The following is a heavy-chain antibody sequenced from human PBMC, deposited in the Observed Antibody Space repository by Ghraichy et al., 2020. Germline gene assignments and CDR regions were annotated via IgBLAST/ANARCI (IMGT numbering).Heavy chain of an antibody. D-gene: IGHD4-17*01. CDR1: GFTFSNYA. J-gene: IGHJ2*01. V-gene: IGHV3-23*01. CDR2: ISGSGGST. CDR3: AKMTTVTTLAWYFGL. Sequence: GGSLRLSCAASGFTFSNYAMSWVRQAPGKGLEWVSVISGSGGSTDYADSVKGRFTISRDNSKNTLYLQMNSLRAEDTAVYYCAKMTTVTTLAWYFGLWGRGALVTFSS.